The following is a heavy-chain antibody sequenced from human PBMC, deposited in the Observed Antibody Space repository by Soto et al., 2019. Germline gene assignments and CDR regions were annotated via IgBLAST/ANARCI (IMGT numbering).Heavy chain of an antibody. V-gene: IGHV4-34*01. J-gene: IGHJ4*02. CDR2: INHSGST. CDR3: ASLGGSGSYSYFDY. Sequence: QVQLQQWGAGLLKPSETLSLTCAVYGGSFSGYYWSWIRQPPGKGLEWIGEINHSGSTNYNPSLKTRVTIPVDTSKNQFALKLSSVTAADTAVYYCASLGGSGSYSYFDYWGQGTLVTVSS. CDR1: GGSFSGYY. D-gene: IGHD3-10*01.